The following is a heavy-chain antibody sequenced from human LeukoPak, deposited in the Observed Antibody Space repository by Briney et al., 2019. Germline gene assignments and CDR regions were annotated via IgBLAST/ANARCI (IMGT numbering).Heavy chain of an antibody. Sequence: ASVKVSCKASGYTLTSYCISWVRQAPGQGLEWMGWISAYNGNTNYAQKLQGRVTMTTDTSTSTAYMELRSLRSDDTAVYYCARASSYYDSSGYYYPSNYYYMDVWGKGTTVTVSS. CDR1: GYTLTSYC. D-gene: IGHD3-22*01. V-gene: IGHV1-18*01. CDR3: ARASSYYDSSGYYYPSNYYYMDV. CDR2: ISAYNGNT. J-gene: IGHJ6*03.